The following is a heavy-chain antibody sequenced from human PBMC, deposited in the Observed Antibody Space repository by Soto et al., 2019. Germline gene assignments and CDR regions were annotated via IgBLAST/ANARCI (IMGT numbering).Heavy chain of an antibody. CDR1: GFTFSSYS. J-gene: IGHJ4*02. D-gene: IGHD3-22*01. CDR3: AREVGLYDSSGYYFSPFDY. CDR2: IRTSSSYI. Sequence: GGSRRLACAASGFTFSSYSMNWVRQAPGKGLEWVSSIRTSSSYIYYADSGKGRFTISRDNAKNSLYLQMNSLRAEDTAVYYCAREVGLYDSSGYYFSPFDYWGQAT. V-gene: IGHV3-21*01.